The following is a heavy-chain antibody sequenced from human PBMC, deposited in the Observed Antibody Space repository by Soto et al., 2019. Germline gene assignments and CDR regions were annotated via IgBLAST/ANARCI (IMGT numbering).Heavy chain of an antibody. CDR2: IIPIFGTA. CDR3: ARDSKVITRVRDGYYYYGMDG. CDR1: GGTFSSYA. D-gene: IGHD3-10*01. V-gene: IGHV1-69*13. Sequence: SVKVSCKASGGTFSSYAISWVRQAPGQGLEWMGGIIPIFGTANYAQKFQGRVTITADESTSTAYMELSSLRSEDTAVYYCARDSKVITRVRDGYYYYGMDGWGQGTTVPVSS. J-gene: IGHJ6*02.